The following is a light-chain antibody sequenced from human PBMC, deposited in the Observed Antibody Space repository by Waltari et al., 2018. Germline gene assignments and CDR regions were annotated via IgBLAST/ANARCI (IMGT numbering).Light chain of an antibody. V-gene: IGLV2-23*02. CDR3: CPYAGSHTFVV. Sequence: QSALTQPASVSGSPGQSITISCTGTSSDVGNYNLVSWYQQHPGKAPKLMIYEVSKRPSGVSNRFSGSKSGNTASLTISGLQAEDEADYYCCPYAGSHTFVVFGGGTKLTVL. J-gene: IGLJ2*01. CDR1: SSDVGNYNL. CDR2: EVS.